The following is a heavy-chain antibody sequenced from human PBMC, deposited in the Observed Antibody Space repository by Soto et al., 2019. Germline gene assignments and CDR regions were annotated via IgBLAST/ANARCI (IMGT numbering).Heavy chain of an antibody. CDR3: ARGGPQVVHKWVDP. CDR1: GYTFTSYW. D-gene: IGHD2-15*01. V-gene: IGHV5-10-1*01. J-gene: IGHJ5*02. Sequence: LGESLKISCKGSGYTFTSYWINWVRQMPGKGLEWMGRIDPTDSYTNYNPSFQGHVTISADKSLSTAYLQWDSLRASDTATYYCARGGPQVVHKWVDPWGQGTLVTVSS. CDR2: IDPTDSYT.